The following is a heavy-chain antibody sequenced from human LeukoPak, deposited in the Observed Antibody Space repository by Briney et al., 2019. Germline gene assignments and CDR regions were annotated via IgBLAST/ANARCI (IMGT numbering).Heavy chain of an antibody. CDR3: EKALWARYCSGVTCYTDY. CDR1: GFTFSSYA. J-gene: IGHJ4*02. D-gene: IGHD2-15*01. V-gene: IGHV3-23*01. Sequence: GGSERLSCALSGFTFSSYATSWARHAPGGGLEWVSCISASGGSTYYGDSVKGRFTISRDNSKNTVYLQMSSLRVEDTAVYYCEKALWARYCSGVTCYTDYWGQGTLVTVSS. CDR2: ISASGGST.